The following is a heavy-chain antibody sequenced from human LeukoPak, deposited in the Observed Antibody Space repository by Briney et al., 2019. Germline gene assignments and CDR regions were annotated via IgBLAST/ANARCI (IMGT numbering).Heavy chain of an antibody. CDR1: GFTFSNAW. CDR3: TTARYYYGSEGGY. D-gene: IGHD3-10*01. CDR2: IKSKTDGGTT. Sequence: GGSLRLSCAASGFTFSNAWMSWVRQAPGKGLEWVGRIKSKTDGGTTDYAAPVKGRFTISRDDSKNTLYLQMDSLKTEDTAVYYCTTARYYYGSEGGYWGQGTLVTVSS. V-gene: IGHV3-15*01. J-gene: IGHJ4*02.